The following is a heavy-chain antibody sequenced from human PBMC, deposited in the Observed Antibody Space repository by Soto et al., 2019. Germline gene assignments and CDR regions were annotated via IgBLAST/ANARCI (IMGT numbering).Heavy chain of an antibody. Sequence: PSETLSLTCAVSGGSISRSYWWSWVRQFPGKGLEWIGEIHHSGSTNYNPSLKSRVIMSVDKSKNQFSLELTSVTGAGTADYYCARDTNQCESLGHGMDVWGQGTTVTVSS. CDR1: GGSISRSYW. J-gene: IGHJ6*02. V-gene: IGHV4-4*02. CDR2: IHHSGST. D-gene: IGHD1-1*01. CDR3: ARDTNQCESLGHGMDV.